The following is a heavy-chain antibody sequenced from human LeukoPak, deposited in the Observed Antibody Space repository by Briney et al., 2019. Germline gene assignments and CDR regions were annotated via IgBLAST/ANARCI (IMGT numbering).Heavy chain of an antibody. CDR1: GFTFSSYW. V-gene: IGHV3-74*01. CDR3: LRDVIR. CDR2: ISTDGRST. D-gene: IGHD2/OR15-2a*01. J-gene: IGHJ4*02. Sequence: GGSLRLSCAASGFTFSSYWMHWVRQAPGKGLVWVSRISTDGRSTSYADSVKGRFTISRDNARNTLYPQMNSLRAEDTAVYYCLRDVIRRGQGTLVTVSS.